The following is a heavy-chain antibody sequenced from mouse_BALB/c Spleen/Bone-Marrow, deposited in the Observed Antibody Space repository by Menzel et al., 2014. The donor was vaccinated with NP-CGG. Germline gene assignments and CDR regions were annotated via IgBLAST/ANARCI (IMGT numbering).Heavy chain of an antibody. V-gene: IGHV14-3*02. CDR3: ARYDYGVYFDY. CDR1: GFNIKDTY. Sequence: EVKLEESGAELVKPGASVKLSCTASGFNIKDTYMHWVKQRPEQGLEWIGRIDPANGNTKYGPKFQGKATITADTSSNTAYLQLSSLTSEDTAVYYCARYDYGVYFDYWGQGTTLTVSS. CDR2: IDPANGNT. D-gene: IGHD2-4*01. J-gene: IGHJ2*01.